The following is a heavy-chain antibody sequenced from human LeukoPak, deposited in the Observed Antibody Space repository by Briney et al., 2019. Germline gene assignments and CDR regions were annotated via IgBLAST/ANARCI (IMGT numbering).Heavy chain of an antibody. CDR3: ARGGGALDY. CDR2: ISGGSVYI. CDR1: GFSFSSYS. J-gene: IGHJ4*02. Sequence: PGGSLRLSCAAAGFSFSSYSMNWVRQTPGRGLEWVSSISGGSVYISYADSVKGRFTISRDNAKNSLHLQMNSLTAEDTAIYYCARGGGALDYWGQGTLVTVSS. V-gene: IGHV3-21*01. D-gene: IGHD1-26*01.